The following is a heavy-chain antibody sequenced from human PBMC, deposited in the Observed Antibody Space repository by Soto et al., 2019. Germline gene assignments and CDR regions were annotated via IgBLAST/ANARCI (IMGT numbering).Heavy chain of an antibody. CDR3: ARELHQMPSHKHFYYYLDV. V-gene: IGHV3-11*01. J-gene: IGHJ6*03. CDR2: ISNTAITD. Sequence: QVQLVESGGDLVQPGGSLRLSCVASGFSFSDYCMTWMRQAPGGGLDFVAFISNTAITDYYADSVKGRFTISRDNARNSVYLQRDSLRAEDAAVYDCARELHQMPSHKHFYYYLDVWATGTTVTVSS. D-gene: IGHD2-2*01. CDR1: GFSFSDYC.